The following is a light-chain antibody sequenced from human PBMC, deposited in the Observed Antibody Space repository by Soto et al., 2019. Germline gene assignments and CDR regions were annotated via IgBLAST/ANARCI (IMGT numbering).Light chain of an antibody. CDR3: QQYNKWYT. CDR2: GAS. V-gene: IGKV3-15*01. Sequence: EIVMTQSPATLSVSPGERATLSCRASQSVSSNLAWYQQKPGQAPRLLIYGASTRATGTPARFSGSGSGTEFTLTISILQSEDFAVYYCQQYNKWYTFGQGTKLEIK. J-gene: IGKJ2*01. CDR1: QSVSSN.